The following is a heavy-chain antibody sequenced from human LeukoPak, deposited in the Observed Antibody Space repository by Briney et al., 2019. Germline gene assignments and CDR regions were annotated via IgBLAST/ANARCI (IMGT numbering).Heavy chain of an antibody. Sequence: SETLSLTCAVSGYSISSGYYWGWIRQPPGKGLEWIGSIYHSGSTYYNPSLKSRVTISVDTSKNQFSLKPSSVTAADTAVYYCARHDFWSDPEYYFDYWGQGTLVTVSS. J-gene: IGHJ4*02. CDR3: ARHDFWSDPEYYFDY. CDR1: GYSISSGYY. D-gene: IGHD3-3*01. V-gene: IGHV4-38-2*01. CDR2: IYHSGST.